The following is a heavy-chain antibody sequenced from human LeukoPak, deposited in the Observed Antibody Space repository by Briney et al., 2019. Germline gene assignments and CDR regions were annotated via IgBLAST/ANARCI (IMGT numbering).Heavy chain of an antibody. J-gene: IGHJ4*02. Sequence: ESGGSLRLSCATSGFSLTDYTVHWVRQVPGKALEWLSLITRDGETTFYADSVRGRFTISRDTSGGLVFLQVNIVRSEDTAFYYCAIERIKIFDYWGRGTLVIVSS. CDR3: AIERIKIFDY. CDR1: GFSLTDYT. V-gene: IGHV3-43*01. D-gene: IGHD2/OR15-2a*01. CDR2: ITRDGETT.